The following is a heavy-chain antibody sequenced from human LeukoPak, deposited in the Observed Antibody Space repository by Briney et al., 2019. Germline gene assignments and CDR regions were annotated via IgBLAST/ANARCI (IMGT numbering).Heavy chain of an antibody. D-gene: IGHD4-17*01. CDR3: ARDLKVYGDYGLENFDY. V-gene: IGHV3-33*01. Sequence: GGSLRLSCAASGFTFSSYGMHWVRQAPGEGLEWVAVIWYDGSNKYYADSVKGRFTISRDNSKNTLYLQMNSLRAEDTAVYYCARDLKVYGDYGLENFDYWGQGTLVTVSS. CDR2: IWYDGSNK. J-gene: IGHJ4*02. CDR1: GFTFSSYG.